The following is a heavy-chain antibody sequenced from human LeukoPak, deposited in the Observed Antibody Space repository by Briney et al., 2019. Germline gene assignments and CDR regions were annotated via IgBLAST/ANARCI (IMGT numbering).Heavy chain of an antibody. CDR1: GFTFSSYW. J-gene: IGHJ4*02. V-gene: IGHV3-7*01. CDR3: ARLYYYDPYGSYFDY. Sequence: PGGSLRLSCAASGFTFSSYWMSWVRQAPGKGLEWVANIKQDGSEKYYGDSVKGRFTIRRDNDKNSLYLQMNSLRAEDTAVYYCARLYYYDPYGSYFDYWGQGTLVTVSS. D-gene: IGHD3-22*01. CDR2: IKQDGSEK.